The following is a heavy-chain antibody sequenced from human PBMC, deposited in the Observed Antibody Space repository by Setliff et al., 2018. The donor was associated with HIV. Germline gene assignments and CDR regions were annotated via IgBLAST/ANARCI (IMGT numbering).Heavy chain of an antibody. J-gene: IGHJ4*02. CDR1: GGSVTSYY. Sequence: SETLSLTCTVSGGSVTSYYWSWTRQPAGKRLEWIGRISISGDTNYNPSLKRRATMSLDTSKNQFSLKLNSVTAADTAMYYCARDPTTGVDYWGQGTLVTVSS. CDR3: ARDPTTGVDY. D-gene: IGHD4-4*01. V-gene: IGHV4-4*07. CDR2: ISISGDT.